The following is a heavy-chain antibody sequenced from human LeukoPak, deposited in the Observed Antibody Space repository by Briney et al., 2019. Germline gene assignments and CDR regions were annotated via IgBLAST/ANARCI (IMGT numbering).Heavy chain of an antibody. Sequence: GRSLRLSCAASGFSFEAYGMYWVRQAPGKGLEWVSGITWNSDDMAYADSVKGRFAISRDNAKNCLYLQMNSLTVEDTALYYCTRVTSWRTGFDYWGQGTLVTVSS. J-gene: IGHJ4*02. V-gene: IGHV3-9*01. CDR1: GFSFEAYG. D-gene: IGHD1-1*01. CDR3: TRVTSWRTGFDY. CDR2: ITWNSDDM.